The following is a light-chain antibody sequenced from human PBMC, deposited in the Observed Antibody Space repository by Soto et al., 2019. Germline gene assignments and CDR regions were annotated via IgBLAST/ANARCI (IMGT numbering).Light chain of an antibody. J-gene: IGLJ2*01. CDR1: SSDVGSYNR. CDR3: SSYTSSSTVV. V-gene: IGLV2-18*02. Sequence: QSVLTQPPSVSGSPGQSVTISCTGTSSDVGSYNRVSWYQQPPGTAPKLMIYEVRNRPSGVPDRFSGSKSGNTASLTISGLQAEDEADYYCSSYTSSSTVVFGGGTQLTVL. CDR2: EVR.